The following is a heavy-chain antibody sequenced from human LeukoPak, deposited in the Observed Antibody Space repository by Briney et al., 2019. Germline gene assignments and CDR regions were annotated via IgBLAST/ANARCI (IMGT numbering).Heavy chain of an antibody. D-gene: IGHD3-10*01. CDR2: ISNSGST. CDR1: GGSIGSLY. CDR3: GRQSVTGRNGLDV. V-gene: IGHV4-59*08. J-gene: IGHJ6*02. Sequence: SDTLSLTCNVSGGSIGSLYWSWIGQPPGKGLEYIGYISNSGSTNYNPSLKGRVTISIDMSKNQFPLQLSSVTAADTAVYYCGRQSVTGRNGLDVWGQGTTVTVSS.